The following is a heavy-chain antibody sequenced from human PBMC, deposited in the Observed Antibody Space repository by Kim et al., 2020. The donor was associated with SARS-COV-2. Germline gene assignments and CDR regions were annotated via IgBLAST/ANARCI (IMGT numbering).Heavy chain of an antibody. V-gene: IGHV3-53*01. J-gene: IGHJ4*02. Sequence: SGSSTYYADLVKGRFTSTRDNSKNTPYLQRNSLGAEDRAVYYWARAGFASWGQGTLVTVSS. CDR3: ARAGFAS. CDR2: SGSST. D-gene: IGHD7-27*01.